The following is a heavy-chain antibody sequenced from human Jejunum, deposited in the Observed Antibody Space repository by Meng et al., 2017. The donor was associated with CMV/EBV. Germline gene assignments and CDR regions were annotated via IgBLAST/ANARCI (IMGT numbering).Heavy chain of an antibody. D-gene: IGHD1-26*01. J-gene: IGHJ3*02. CDR2: IYSGGST. CDR1: GFTASPNY. Sequence: CAASGFTASPNYMSWVRQAPGKGLEWVSVIYSGGSTYYADSVKGRFTISRDNSKNTLFLQMNSLRAEDTAVYYCARDKELSDAFDIWGQGTMVTVSS. CDR3: ARDKELSDAFDI. V-gene: IGHV3-53*01.